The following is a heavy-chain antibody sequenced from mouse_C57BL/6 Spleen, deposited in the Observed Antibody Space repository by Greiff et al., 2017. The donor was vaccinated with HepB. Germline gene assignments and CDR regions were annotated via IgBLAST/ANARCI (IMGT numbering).Heavy chain of an antibody. CDR2: INPGSGGT. J-gene: IGHJ1*03. CDR1: GYAFTNYL. V-gene: IGHV1-54*01. D-gene: IGHD2-4*01. Sequence: QVQLQQSGAELVRPGTSVKVSCKASGYAFTNYLIEWVKQRPGQGLEWIGVINPGSGGTNYNEKFKGKATLTADKSSSTAYMQLSSLTSEDSAVYCGARSITTRPYWYFDVWGTGTTVTVSS. CDR3: ARSITTRPYWYFDV.